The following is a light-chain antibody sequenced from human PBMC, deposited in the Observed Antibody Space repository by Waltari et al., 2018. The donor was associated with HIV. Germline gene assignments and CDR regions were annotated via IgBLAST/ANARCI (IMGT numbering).Light chain of an antibody. V-gene: IGLV3-21*02. CDR2: DDR. Sequence: SYVLTQPPSVSVAPGQTARMTGGGNNIGSKRLHWYQQKPGQAPVLVVYDDRDRPAGIPERFYGSNCGNTATLTITRVEAVDEADYYCQVWESSTDDHQVVFGGGTKLTVL. J-gene: IGLJ2*01. CDR3: QVWESSTDDHQVV. CDR1: NIGSKR.